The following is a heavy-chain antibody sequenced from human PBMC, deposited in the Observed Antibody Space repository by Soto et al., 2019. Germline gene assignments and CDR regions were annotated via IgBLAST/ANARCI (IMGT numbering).Heavy chain of an antibody. CDR3: SRGPEVGADAFDI. Sequence: GGSLRLSCAASGFTFSSYSMNWVRQAPGKGLEWVSYISSSSSTTYYADTVKGRFTISRDNAKNTLYLQMNSLRAEDTAVYCCSRGPEVGADAFDIWGQGTMVTVSS. CDR2: ISSSSSTT. D-gene: IGHD1-26*01. V-gene: IGHV3-48*04. CDR1: GFTFSSYS. J-gene: IGHJ3*02.